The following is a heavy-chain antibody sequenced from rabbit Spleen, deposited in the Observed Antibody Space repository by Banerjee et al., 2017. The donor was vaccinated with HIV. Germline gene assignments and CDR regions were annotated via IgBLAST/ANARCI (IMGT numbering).Heavy chain of an antibody. CDR3: VRNLENYVGSSYLDL. Sequence: QSLEESGGDLVKPGTSLTLTCTASGFSLSNTYVMRWVRQAPGKGLEWIASIYPGNGVTYYANWAKGRFTISKTSSTTVDLQMTGLTGADTATYFCVRNLENYVGSSYLDLWGPGTLVTVS. CDR1: GFSLSNTYV. CDR2: IYPGNGVT. V-gene: IGHV1S40*01. D-gene: IGHD8-1*01. J-gene: IGHJ4*01.